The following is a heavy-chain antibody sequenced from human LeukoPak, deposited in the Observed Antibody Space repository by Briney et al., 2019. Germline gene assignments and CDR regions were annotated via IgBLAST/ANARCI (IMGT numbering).Heavy chain of an antibody. Sequence: GGSLRLSCAASGFTFSSYCMNWVRQAPGKGLEWVANINTDESEKYYVDSVNGRFTISRDNAKNSLYLQMNSLRAEDTAIYYCVRYRTTVTAMPGYWGQGTLVTVSS. D-gene: IGHD4-17*01. CDR1: GFTFSSYC. CDR2: INTDESEK. CDR3: VRYRTTVTAMPGY. V-gene: IGHV3-7*03. J-gene: IGHJ4*02.